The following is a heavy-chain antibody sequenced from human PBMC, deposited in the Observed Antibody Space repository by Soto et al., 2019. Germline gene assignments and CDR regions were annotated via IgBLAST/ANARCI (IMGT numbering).Heavy chain of an antibody. J-gene: IGHJ5*02. Sequence: PGESLKISCKGSGYSFTSYWISWVRQMPGKGLEWMGRIDPSDSYTNYSPSFQGHVTISADKSISTAYLQWSSLKASDTAMYYCARTAIAVAGTRRWFDPWGQGTLVTVSS. CDR3: ARTAIAVAGTRRWFDP. V-gene: IGHV5-10-1*01. CDR1: GYSFTSYW. D-gene: IGHD6-19*01. CDR2: IDPSDSYT.